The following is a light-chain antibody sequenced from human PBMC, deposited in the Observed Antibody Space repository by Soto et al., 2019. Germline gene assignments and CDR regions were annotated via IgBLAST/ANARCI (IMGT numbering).Light chain of an antibody. Sequence: EMVMTQSPAILSVSPGESATLSCMASQSVNSNYLAWYQQHPGQPPRLLIYGISTRATGIPARLSGSGSGTEFSLTISSLQSEDFAVYYCQQYSKWPITFGQGTRLEIK. V-gene: IGKV3-15*01. CDR3: QQYSKWPIT. CDR2: GIS. J-gene: IGKJ5*01. CDR1: QSVNSN.